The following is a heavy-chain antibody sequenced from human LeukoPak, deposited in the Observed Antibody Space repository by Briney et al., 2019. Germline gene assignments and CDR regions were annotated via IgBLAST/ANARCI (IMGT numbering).Heavy chain of an antibody. CDR3: ARIEMATSGGDY. Sequence: SVKVSCKASGGTFSSYAISWVRQAPGQGLEWMGEIIPIFGTANYAQKFQGRVTITADESTSTAYMELSSLRSEDTAVYYCARIEMATSGGDYWGQGTLVTVSS. D-gene: IGHD5-24*01. CDR2: IIPIFGTA. J-gene: IGHJ4*02. CDR1: GGTFSSYA. V-gene: IGHV1-69*13.